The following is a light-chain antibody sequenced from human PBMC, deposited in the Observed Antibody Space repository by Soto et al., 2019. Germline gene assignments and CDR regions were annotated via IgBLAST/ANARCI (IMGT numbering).Light chain of an antibody. J-gene: IGKJ1*01. CDR2: DAS. V-gene: IGKV1-5*01. CDR3: LQYNSWLWT. CDR1: RSISDW. Sequence: DIQMTQSPSSLSPSVGDRVTITCRASRSISDWLAWYQQKPGKAPELLIFDASNLKSGVSSRFSGSGSGTEFTLTISRLQPDDVATYYCLQYNSWLWTFGQGTKVDIK.